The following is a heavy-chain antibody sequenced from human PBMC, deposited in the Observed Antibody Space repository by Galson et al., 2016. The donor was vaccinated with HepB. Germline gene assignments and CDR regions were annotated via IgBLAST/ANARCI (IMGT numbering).Heavy chain of an antibody. CDR2: ISAGGDST. Sequence: SLRLSCAASGFTFSNSAMRWVRQAPGKGLEWVSSISAGGDSTFYADSVGGRFTVSRDNPKNTLFLHMGGLRVDDTALYYCLSTTLSTTLGGQGTLVIVSA. J-gene: IGHJ4*02. CDR1: GFTFSNSA. D-gene: IGHD5/OR15-5a*01. V-gene: IGHV3-23*01. CDR3: LSTTLSTTL.